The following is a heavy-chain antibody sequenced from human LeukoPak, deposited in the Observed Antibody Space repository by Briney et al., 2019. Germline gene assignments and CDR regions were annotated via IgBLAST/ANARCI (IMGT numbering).Heavy chain of an antibody. V-gene: IGHV4-61*02. CDR2: ISSSGST. CDR3: ARFVGSSWLAFDI. Sequence: PSETLSLTCTVSGDSISSGDYYWSWIRQPAGKGLEWIGRISSSGSTNYNPSLKSRVTISVDTSKNQFSLKLSSVTAADTAVYYCARFVGSSWLAFDIWGQGTMVTVSS. CDR1: GDSISSGDYY. D-gene: IGHD6-13*01. J-gene: IGHJ3*02.